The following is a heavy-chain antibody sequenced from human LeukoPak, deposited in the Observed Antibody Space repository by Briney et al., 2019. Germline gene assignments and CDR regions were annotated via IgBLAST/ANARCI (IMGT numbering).Heavy chain of an antibody. V-gene: IGHV3-23*01. D-gene: IGHD3-10*01. Sequence: GGTLRLSCAASGFTFNIYGMNWVRQAPGKGPEWVSGIRGSGVETFYADSVKGRFTISRDNSKNTLYLQMNSLRAEDTAVYYCAKQNVRGTGGFDYWGQGTLVTVSS. CDR1: GFTFNIYG. J-gene: IGHJ4*02. CDR2: IRGSGVET. CDR3: AKQNVRGTGGFDY.